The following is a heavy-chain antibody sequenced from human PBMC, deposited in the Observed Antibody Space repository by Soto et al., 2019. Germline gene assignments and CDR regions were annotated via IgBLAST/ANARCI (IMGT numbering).Heavy chain of an antibody. J-gene: IGHJ4*02. CDR2: FDPEDGET. D-gene: IGHD3-16*02. CDR3: AVRLHLGELSPYYFDY. CDR1: GYTLTELS. Sequence: QVQLVQSGAEVKKPGASVKVSCKVSGYTLTELSMHWVRQAPGKGLEWMGGFDPEDGETIYAQKFQGRVTMTEDTSTDTAYMELSSLRSEDTAVYYCAVRLHLGELSPYYFDYWGQGTLVTVSS. V-gene: IGHV1-24*01.